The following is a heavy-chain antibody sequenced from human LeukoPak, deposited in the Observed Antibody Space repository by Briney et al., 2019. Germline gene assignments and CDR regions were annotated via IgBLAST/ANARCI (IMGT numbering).Heavy chain of an antibody. CDR2: INHSGST. J-gene: IGHJ4*02. V-gene: IGHV4-34*01. D-gene: IGHD4-17*01. CDR1: GRSFSGYY. CDR3: ARGNTVTRY. Sequence: SETLSLTCAVYGRSFSGYYWSWIRQPPGKGLEWIGEINHSGSTNYNPSLKSRVTISVDTSKNQFSLKLSSVTAADTAVYYCARGNTVTRYWGQGTLVTVSS.